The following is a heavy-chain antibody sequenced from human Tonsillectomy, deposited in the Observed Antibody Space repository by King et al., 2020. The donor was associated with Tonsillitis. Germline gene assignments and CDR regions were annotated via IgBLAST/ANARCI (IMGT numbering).Heavy chain of an antibody. V-gene: IGHV4-59*08. J-gene: IGHJ4*02. D-gene: IGHD4-17*01. CDR2: IYYSGST. CDR3: ARHGGGDYGELDH. Sequence: VQLQESGPGLVKPSETLSLTCTVSGGSISNYYWSWIRQPPGKGLEWIGYIYYSGSTNYNPSLKSRVTILVDTSKNQFSLKLGSVTAADTAVYYCARHGGGDYGELDHWGQGTLVTVSS. CDR1: GGSISNYY.